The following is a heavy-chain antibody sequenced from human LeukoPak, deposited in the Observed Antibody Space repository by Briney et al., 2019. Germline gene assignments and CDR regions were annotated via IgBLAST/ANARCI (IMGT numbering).Heavy chain of an antibody. V-gene: IGHV3-7*01. CDR2: IKQDGSEK. D-gene: IGHD2-21*01. J-gene: IGHJ4*02. CDR1: KFTFSGYW. CDR3: ARDVAEGFDF. Sequence: AGGSLRLSCAASKFTFSGYWMSWVRQAPGKGLEWVANIKQDGSEKYYVDSVKGRFTISRDNAKNSLYLQMNSLRAEDTAVYYCARDVAEGFDFWGQGTLVTVSS.